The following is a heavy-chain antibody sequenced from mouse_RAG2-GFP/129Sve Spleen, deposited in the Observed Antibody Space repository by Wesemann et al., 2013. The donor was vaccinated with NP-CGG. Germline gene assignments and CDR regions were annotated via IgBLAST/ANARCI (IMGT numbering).Heavy chain of an antibody. Sequence: GNGATSYNQKFKGKATLTADKSSSTAYMQLSSLTSEDSAVYYCARSGNYWYFDVWGAGTTVTVSS. CDR2: GNGAT. CDR3: ARSGNYWYFDV. D-gene: IGHD1-1*01. V-gene: IGHV1-12*01. J-gene: IGHJ1*01.